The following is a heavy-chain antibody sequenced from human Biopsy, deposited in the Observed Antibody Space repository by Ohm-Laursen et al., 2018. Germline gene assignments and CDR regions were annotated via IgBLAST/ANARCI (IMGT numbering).Heavy chain of an antibody. CDR2: INHRGSA. D-gene: IGHD3-16*01. CDR3: ARALDYYDPYYYYAMDV. Sequence: SETLSLTCVVYGESFNGYYWSWIRQPPGKGLEWIGEINHRGSASYNPSLKSRITVLVDTSKNQFSLKLRSVSAADTAVYFCARALDYYDPYYYYAMDVWGQGTSVTVSS. J-gene: IGHJ6*02. V-gene: IGHV4-34*01. CDR1: GESFNGYY.